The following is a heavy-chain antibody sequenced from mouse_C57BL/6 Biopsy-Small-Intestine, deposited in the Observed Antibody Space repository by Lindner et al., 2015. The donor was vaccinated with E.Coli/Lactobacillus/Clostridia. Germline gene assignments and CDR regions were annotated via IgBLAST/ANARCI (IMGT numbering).Heavy chain of an antibody. V-gene: IGHV1S12*01. Sequence: SVKVSCKASGYTFTSHYIHWVRQVPGQGLEWMGSINPSGGQTSVSQKFQGRITLTRDTSTSTVYMFLSSLRSADTAAYYCARDSYYFDNSDGDDFWGQGTLVTVS. CDR3: ARDSYYFDNSDGDDF. CDR1: GYTFTSHY. D-gene: IGHD2-13*01. CDR2: INPSGGQT. J-gene: IGHJ3*01.